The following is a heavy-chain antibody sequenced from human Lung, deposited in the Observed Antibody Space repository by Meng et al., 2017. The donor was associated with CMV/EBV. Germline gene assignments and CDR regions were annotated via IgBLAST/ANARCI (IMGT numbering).Heavy chain of an antibody. CDR1: GGPFSSYY. D-gene: IGHD3-10*01. Sequence: ETXSLTCPVSGGPFSSYYWSWIRQPPGKGLEWIGYIYYSGSTSYNPSPKSRVTISVDTSKNQFSLKLTSVNAADTAVYYCARPVIRGPYDGFHIWGQGTMVTVSS. CDR3: ARPVIRGPYDGFHI. CDR2: IYYSGST. V-gene: IGHV4-59*01. J-gene: IGHJ3*02.